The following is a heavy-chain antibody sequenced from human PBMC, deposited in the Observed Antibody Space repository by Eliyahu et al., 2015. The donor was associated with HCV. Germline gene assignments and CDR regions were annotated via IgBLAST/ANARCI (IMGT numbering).Heavy chain of an antibody. J-gene: IGHJ4*02. Sequence: QVQLVESGGGVVQPGRSLXXXXXASGFTFSSYGMXWVRQAPGKGLEWVAVISYDGSNKYYADSVKGRFTISRDNSKNTLYLQMNSLRAEDTAVYYCARAVAATGDYWGQGTLVTVSS. CDR2: ISYDGSNK. D-gene: IGHD6-19*01. CDR1: GFTFSSYG. CDR3: ARAVAATGDY. V-gene: IGHV3-30-3*01.